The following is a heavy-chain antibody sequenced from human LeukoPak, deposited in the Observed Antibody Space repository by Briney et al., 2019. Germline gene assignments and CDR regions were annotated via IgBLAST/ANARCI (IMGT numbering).Heavy chain of an antibody. Sequence: SQTLSLTCTVSGGSISSGNYYWSWIRQHPGKGLEWIGYMYYRGSTYYSPSLKSRVTISVDTSKNQFSLKLSSVTAADTAVYYCARSYGYGTNFDYWGQGTLVTVSS. V-gene: IGHV4-31*03. CDR2: MYYRGST. CDR3: ARSYGYGTNFDY. J-gene: IGHJ4*02. CDR1: GGSISSGNYY. D-gene: IGHD5-18*01.